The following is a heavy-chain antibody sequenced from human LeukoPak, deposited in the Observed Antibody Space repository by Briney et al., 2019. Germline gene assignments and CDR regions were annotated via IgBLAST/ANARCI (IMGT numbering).Heavy chain of an antibody. V-gene: IGHV3-7*01. CDR2: INQRESAI. D-gene: IGHD3/OR15-3a*01. Sequence: PGGSLRLSCAASGFTFSNYWMRWVRQAPGKGLEWVASINQRESAIFYVDSVRGRFTVSRDNAKNSLFLQMNSLRADDTAFYYCAKLLRDVTIYDFWGPGALVTVSS. J-gene: IGHJ1*01. CDR3: AKLLRDVTIYDF. CDR1: GFTFSNYW.